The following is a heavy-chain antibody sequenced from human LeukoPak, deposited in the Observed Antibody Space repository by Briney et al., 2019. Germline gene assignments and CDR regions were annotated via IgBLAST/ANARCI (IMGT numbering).Heavy chain of an antibody. J-gene: IGHJ4*02. CDR1: GFTVSSNY. CDR2: IYSGGST. Sequence: GGSLRLSCAASGFTVSSNYMSWVRQAPGKGLEWVSIIYSGGSTFYADSVKGRFTISRDNSKNTLYLQMNSLRVEDTAVYFCAKEGIGGRSHRGDAGYLDSWGQGTLVTVSS. D-gene: IGHD1-26*01. V-gene: IGHV3-53*01. CDR3: AKEGIGGRSHRGDAGYLDS.